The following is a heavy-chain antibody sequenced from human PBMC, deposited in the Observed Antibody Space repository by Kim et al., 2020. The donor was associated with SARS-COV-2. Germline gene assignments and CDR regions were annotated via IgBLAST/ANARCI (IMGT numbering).Heavy chain of an antibody. D-gene: IGHD3-10*01. Sequence: FQGRVTITRDTSASTAYMELSSLRSEDTAVYYCARVGLWFGDWGLYGMDVWGQGTTVTVSS. J-gene: IGHJ6*02. V-gene: IGHV1-3*01. CDR3: ARVGLWFGDWGLYGMDV.